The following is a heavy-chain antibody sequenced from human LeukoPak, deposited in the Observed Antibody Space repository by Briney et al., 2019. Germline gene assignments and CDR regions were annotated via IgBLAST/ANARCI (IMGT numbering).Heavy chain of an antibody. D-gene: IGHD4-17*01. J-gene: IGHJ5*02. CDR2: INPNSGGT. CDR1: GYTFTGYY. V-gene: IGHV1-2*02. Sequence: GASVKVSCKASGYTFTGYYMHWVRQAPGRGLEWMGWINPNSGGTNYAQKFQGRVTMTRDTSISTAYMELSRLRSDDTAVYYCARADGDYYRFDPWGQGTLVTVSS. CDR3: ARADGDYYRFDP.